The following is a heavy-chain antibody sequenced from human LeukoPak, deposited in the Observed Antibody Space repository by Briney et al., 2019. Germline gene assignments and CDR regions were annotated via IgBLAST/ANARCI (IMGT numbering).Heavy chain of an antibody. CDR3: ARGGLAGGFGI. CDR1: GGSISSYY. D-gene: IGHD6-19*01. CDR2: IHYSGST. Sequence: SETLSLTCTVSGGSISSYYWTWIRQPPGKGLDWIGYIHYSGSTNYNLSLKGRVTISVDTSKIKFSLKLTSVTAADTAVYYCARGGLAGGFGIWGQGTMVTVSS. V-gene: IGHV4-59*01. J-gene: IGHJ3*02.